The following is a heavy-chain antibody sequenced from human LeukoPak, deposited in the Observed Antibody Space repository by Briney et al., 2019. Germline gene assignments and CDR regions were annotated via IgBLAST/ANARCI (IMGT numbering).Heavy chain of an antibody. CDR1: GGSFSGYY. CDR3: ARGDILTGYYFFDY. CDR2: INHSGNT. J-gene: IGHJ4*02. D-gene: IGHD3-9*01. Sequence: SETLSLTCAVYGGSFSGYYWSWIRQPPGKGLEWIGEINHSGNTNYNPSLKSRVTISVDTSKNQFSLKLSSVPAADTAVYYCARGDILTGYYFFDYWGQGTLVTVSS. V-gene: IGHV4-34*01.